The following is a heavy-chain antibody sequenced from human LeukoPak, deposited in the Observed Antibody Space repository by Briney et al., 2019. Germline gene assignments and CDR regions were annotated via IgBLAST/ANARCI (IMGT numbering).Heavy chain of an antibody. CDR1: GFTFSNSA. J-gene: IGHJ4*02. Sequence: SVKVSCKASGFTFSNSAVQWVRQAPGQGLEWMGGIIPIFGTANYAQKFQGRVTITADESTSTAYMELSSLRSEDTAVYYCARESTVAGTDYFNYWGQGTLVTVSS. D-gene: IGHD6-19*01. CDR3: ARESTVAGTDYFNY. V-gene: IGHV1-69*13. CDR2: IIPIFGTA.